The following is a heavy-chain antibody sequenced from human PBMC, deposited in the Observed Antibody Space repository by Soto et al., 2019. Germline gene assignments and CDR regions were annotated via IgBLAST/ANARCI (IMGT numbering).Heavy chain of an antibody. CDR2: INHSGST. Sequence: PSETLSLTCAVYGGSFSGYYWSWIRQPPGKGLEWIGEINHSGSTNYNPSLKSRVTISVDTSKNQFSLKLSSVTAADTAVYYCAKQGGKYGIRSFDHWGQGTMVTVS. D-gene: IGHD1-1*01. CDR3: AKQGGKYGIRSFDH. J-gene: IGHJ5*02. CDR1: GGSFSGYY. V-gene: IGHV4-34*01.